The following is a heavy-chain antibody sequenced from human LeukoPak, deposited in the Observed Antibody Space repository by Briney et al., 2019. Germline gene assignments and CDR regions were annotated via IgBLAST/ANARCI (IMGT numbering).Heavy chain of an antibody. Sequence: PGGSLRLSCAASGFTFSDCAMSWVRQAPGKGLEWVSAISGSGGSTYYADSVKGRFTISRDNSKNTLYLQMNSLRAEDTAVYYCAKDEWGILTGYYIFSVWGQGTLVTVSS. J-gene: IGHJ4*02. CDR1: GFTFSDCA. CDR3: AKDEWGILTGYYIFSV. D-gene: IGHD3-9*01. CDR2: ISGSGGST. V-gene: IGHV3-23*01.